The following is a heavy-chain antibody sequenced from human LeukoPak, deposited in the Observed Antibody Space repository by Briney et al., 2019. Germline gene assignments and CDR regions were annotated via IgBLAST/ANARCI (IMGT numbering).Heavy chain of an antibody. CDR1: GGSISSSSYY. V-gene: IGHV4-39*07. CDR2: IYYSGST. D-gene: IGHD2-2*01. J-gene: IGHJ6*03. CDR3: AREASSTSCCGYYYYYMDV. Sequence: KASETLSLTCTVSGGSISSSSYYWGWIRQPPGKGLEWIGSIYYSGSTYYNPSLKSRVTISVDTSKNQFSLKLSSVTAADTAVYYCAREASSTSCCGYYYYYMDVWGKGTTVTVSS.